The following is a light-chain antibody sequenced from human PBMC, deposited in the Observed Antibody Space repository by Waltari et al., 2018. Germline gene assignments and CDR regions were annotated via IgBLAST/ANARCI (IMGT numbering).Light chain of an antibody. CDR1: QDISTD. V-gene: IGKV3-11*01. CDR3: QQRSLWPRT. CDR2: DVF. J-gene: IGKJ1*01. Sequence: EIVLTQSPATLSLSPGDTGTLSCRASQDISTDLAWYQHRPGQAPRLLMYDVFNSATGIPPRFSGSGSGTDFTLTISGLEPEDLAVYFCQQRSLWPRTFGPGTKVEI.